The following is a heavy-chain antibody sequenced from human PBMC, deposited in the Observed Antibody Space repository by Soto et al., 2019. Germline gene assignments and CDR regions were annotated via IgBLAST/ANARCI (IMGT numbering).Heavy chain of an antibody. CDR1: DGSFSGYL. J-gene: IGHJ6*02. D-gene: IGHD3-10*01. Sequence: SETLSLTCAVYDGSFSGYLWSLIRQPPGKGMEWIGEIHDSGSTNYNPSLKGRVTISVDTSKNQFSLTLTSVTAADTAVYYCGRAPPTRFAPFRVFLYRIVAFYCIHFCGPGTTLTVSS. CDR2: IHDSGST. V-gene: IGHV4-34*01. CDR3: GRAPPTRFAPFRVFLYRIVAFYCIHF.